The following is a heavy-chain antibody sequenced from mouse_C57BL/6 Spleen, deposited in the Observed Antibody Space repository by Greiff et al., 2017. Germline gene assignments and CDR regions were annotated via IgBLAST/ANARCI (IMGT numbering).Heavy chain of an antibody. J-gene: IGHJ4*01. CDR3: AREGYYGSYAMDY. Sequence: EVHLVESGPGLVKPSQSLSLTCSVTGYSITSGYYWNWIRQFPGNKLEWMGYISYDGSNNYNPSLKNRISITRDTSKNQFFLKLNSVTTEDTATYYCAREGYYGSYAMDYWGQGTSVTVSS. CDR2: ISYDGSN. V-gene: IGHV3-6*01. D-gene: IGHD1-1*01. CDR1: GYSITSGYY.